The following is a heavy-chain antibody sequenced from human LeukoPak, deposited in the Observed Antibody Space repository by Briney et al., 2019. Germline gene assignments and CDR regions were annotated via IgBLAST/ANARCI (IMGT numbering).Heavy chain of an antibody. CDR2: ISGSGGST. CDR1: GFTFSSYA. V-gene: IGHV3-23*01. J-gene: IGHJ5*02. D-gene: IGHD2-2*02. Sequence: PGGSLRLSCAASGFTFSSYAMSWVRQAPGKGLEWVSAISGSGGSTYYADSVKGRFTISRDNSKNTLYLQMNSLRAEDTAVYYCAETAYCSSTSCYTGWFDPWGQGTLVTVSS. CDR3: AETAYCSSTSCYTGWFDP.